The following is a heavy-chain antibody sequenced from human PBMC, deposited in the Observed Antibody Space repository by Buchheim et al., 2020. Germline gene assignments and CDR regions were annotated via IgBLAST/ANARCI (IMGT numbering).Heavy chain of an antibody. D-gene: IGHD5-24*01. CDR2: VNQDGSET. CDR3: TRDRGWQQFDY. Sequence: EVQLVESGGGLVQTGGSLRLSCAASGFTFSDSWMTWVRQAPGKGLERVANVNQDGSETYYVDSVKGRFTISRDNAKSSLYLQMNSLRAEDTAVYYCTRDRGWQQFDYWGQGTL. CDR1: GFTFSDSW. V-gene: IGHV3-7*04. J-gene: IGHJ4*02.